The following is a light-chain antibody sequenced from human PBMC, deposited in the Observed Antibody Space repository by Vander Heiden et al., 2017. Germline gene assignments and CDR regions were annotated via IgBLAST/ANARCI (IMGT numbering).Light chain of an antibody. CDR2: VGS. CDR1: QSLLHSTGYIY. J-gene: IGKJ2*02. CDR3: MQALRTPWT. Sequence: IVMTQSPLSLPVTPGEPASISCRSSQSLLHSTGYIYLDWYMQKPGQSTQLLIYVGSSGACGVAEWCSGRGASTYFTLKSSIVEAEYVGFYCCMQALRTPWTFGQGTKLEIK. V-gene: IGKV2-28*01.